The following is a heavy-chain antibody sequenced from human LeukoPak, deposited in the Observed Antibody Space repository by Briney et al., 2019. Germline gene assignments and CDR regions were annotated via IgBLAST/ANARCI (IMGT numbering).Heavy chain of an antibody. CDR3: AKMSDY. J-gene: IGHJ4*01. CDR2: VYYSGST. CDR1: GASISSYY. Sequence: SETLSLTCTVSGASISSYYLSWIRQPPGKGLEWIGYVYYSGSTNYNPSLKSRVTISVDTSKNQFSLNLSSVTAADTAVYYCAKMSDYWGQGTLVTVSS. V-gene: IGHV4-59*01.